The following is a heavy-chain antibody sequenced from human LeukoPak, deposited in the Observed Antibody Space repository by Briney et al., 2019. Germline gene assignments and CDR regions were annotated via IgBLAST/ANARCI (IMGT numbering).Heavy chain of an antibody. CDR3: ARGGYSYGSFDY. D-gene: IGHD5-18*01. Sequence: SQTLSLTCTVSGGSISSGGYYWSWIRQHPGKGLEWIGYIYYSGSTYHNPSLKSRVTILVDTSKNQFSLKLSSVTAADTAVYYCARGGYSYGSFDYWGQGTLVTVSS. J-gene: IGHJ4*02. CDR2: IYYSGST. V-gene: IGHV4-31*03. CDR1: GGSISSGGYY.